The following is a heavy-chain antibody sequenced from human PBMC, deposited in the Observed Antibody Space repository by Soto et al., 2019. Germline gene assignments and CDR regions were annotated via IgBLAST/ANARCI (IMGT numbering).Heavy chain of an antibody. CDR3: ATVVVVAATRGYNWFDP. V-gene: IGHV4-34*01. D-gene: IGHD2-15*01. CDR1: GGSFSGYY. CDR2: INHSGST. J-gene: IGHJ5*02. Sequence: SETLSLTCAVYGGSFSGYYWSWIRQPQGKGLEWIGEINHSGSTNYNPALKSRVTISVDTSKSQFSLKLSSVTAADTAVYYCATVVVVAATRGYNWFDPWGQGTLVTVSS.